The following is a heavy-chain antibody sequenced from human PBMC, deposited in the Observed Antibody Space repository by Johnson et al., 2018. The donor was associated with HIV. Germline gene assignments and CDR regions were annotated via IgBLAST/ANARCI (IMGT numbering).Heavy chain of an antibody. CDR2: IRYDGNSK. Sequence: QVQLVESGGGLIQPGGSLRLSCAASGFTVSSNYMSWVRQAPGKGLEWVAFIRYDGNSKYYTDSVKGRFTISRDNSKNTLYLQMNSLRAEDTAVYYCAKDLSAQLLWFIRDGFDVWGQGTMVTVSS. D-gene: IGHD3-10*01. J-gene: IGHJ3*01. CDR3: AKDLSAQLLWFIRDGFDV. CDR1: GFTVSSNY. V-gene: IGHV3-30*02.